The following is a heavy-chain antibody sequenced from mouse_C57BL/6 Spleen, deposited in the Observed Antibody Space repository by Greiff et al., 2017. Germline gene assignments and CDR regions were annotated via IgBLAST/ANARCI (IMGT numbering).Heavy chain of an antibody. V-gene: IGHV1-59*01. J-gene: IGHJ3*01. D-gene: IGHD2-1*01. Sequence: QVQPQQPGAELVRPGTSVKLSCKASGYTFTSYWMHWVKQRPGQGLEWIGVIDPSDSYTNYNQKFKGKATLTVDTSSSTAYMQLSSLTSEDSAVYYCASPYGNYSSWFAYWGQGTLVTVSA. CDR2: IDPSDSYT. CDR1: GYTFTSYW. CDR3: ASPYGNYSSWFAY.